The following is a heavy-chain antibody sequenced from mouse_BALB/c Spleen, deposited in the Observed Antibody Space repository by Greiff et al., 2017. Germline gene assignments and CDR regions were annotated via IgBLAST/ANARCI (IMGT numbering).Heavy chain of an antibody. CDR3: AIGGSSYLYAMDY. V-gene: IGHV14-3*02. J-gene: IGHJ4*01. Sequence: EVQLQQSGAELVKPGASVKLSCTASGFNIKDTYMHWVKQRPEQGLEWIGRIDPANGNTKYDPKFQGKATITADTSSNTAYLQLSSLTSEDTAVYYCAIGGSSYLYAMDYWGQGTSVTVSS. CDR2: IDPANGNT. D-gene: IGHD1-1*01. CDR1: GFNIKDTY.